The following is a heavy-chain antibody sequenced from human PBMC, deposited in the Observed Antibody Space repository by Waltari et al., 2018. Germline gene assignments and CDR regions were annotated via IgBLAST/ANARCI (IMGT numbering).Heavy chain of an antibody. J-gene: IGHJ4*02. CDR1: GGTFSSYA. V-gene: IGHV1-69*13. CDR3: ARNKGQGCSGGSCYSDFDY. Sequence: QVQLVQSGAEVKKPGSSVKVSCKASGGTFSSYAISWVRQAPGQGLEWMGGIIPICGTANYAQKYQGRVTSTADESTSTAYMELSSLRSGDTAVYYCARNKGQGCSGGSCYSDFDYWGKGTLVTVSS. CDR2: IIPICGTA. D-gene: IGHD2-15*01.